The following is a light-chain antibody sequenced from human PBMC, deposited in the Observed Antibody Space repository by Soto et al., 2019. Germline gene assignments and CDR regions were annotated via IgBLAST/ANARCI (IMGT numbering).Light chain of an antibody. CDR2: EVS. Sequence: QSVLTQPPSASGSPGQSVTISCTGTISDVGGYDYVSWYQQHPVKAPTLMIYEVSTRPSGVPARFSGSKSGNPASLPVSGLQAEDEADYYCSSSAGSNNVFGTGTKVTVL. CDR1: ISDVGGYDY. CDR3: SSSAGSNNV. J-gene: IGLJ1*01. V-gene: IGLV2-8*01.